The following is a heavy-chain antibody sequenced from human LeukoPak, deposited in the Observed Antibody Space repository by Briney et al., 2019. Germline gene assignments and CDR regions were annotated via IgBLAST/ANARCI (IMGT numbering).Heavy chain of an antibody. CDR2: IYYRGST. V-gene: IGHV4-59*12. CDR1: GGSISNYY. J-gene: IGHJ4*02. CDR3: ARDHSGYDCGSRKYYYFDY. Sequence: PSETLSLTCTVSGGSISNYYWSWVRQPPGKGLEWIGYIYYRGSTNYNPSLKSRVTISVDTSKNQFSLKLSSVTAADTAVYYCARDHSGYDCGSRKYYYFDYWGQGTLVTVSS. D-gene: IGHD5-12*01.